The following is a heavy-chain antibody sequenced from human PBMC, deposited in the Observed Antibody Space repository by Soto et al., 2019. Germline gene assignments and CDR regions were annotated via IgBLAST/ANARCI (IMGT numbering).Heavy chain of an antibody. Sequence: EVQLVESGGGLVQPGGSLRLSCAASGFTFSSYEMNWVRQAPGKGLEWVSYISSSGSTIYYADSVKGRFTISRDNAKNSLYLQMNSLRAEDTAVYYCARGSSHTFAVTTPNWYFDLWGRGTLVTVSS. CDR1: GFTFSSYE. J-gene: IGHJ2*01. CDR2: ISSSGSTI. D-gene: IGHD4-17*01. V-gene: IGHV3-48*03. CDR3: ARGSSHTFAVTTPNWYFDL.